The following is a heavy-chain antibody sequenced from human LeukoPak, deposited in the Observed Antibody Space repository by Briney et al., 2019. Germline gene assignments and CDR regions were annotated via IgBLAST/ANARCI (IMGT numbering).Heavy chain of an antibody. CDR2: IIPIFGTA. CDR3: ARSRDYYDSSGYYDY. Sequence: SVKVSCKASGGTFGSYAISWVRQAPGQGLEWMGGIIPIFGTANYAQKFQGRVTITADESTSTAYMELSSLRSEDTAVYYCARSRDYYDSSGYYDYWGQGTLVTVSS. D-gene: IGHD3-22*01. V-gene: IGHV1-69*01. CDR1: GGTFGSYA. J-gene: IGHJ4*02.